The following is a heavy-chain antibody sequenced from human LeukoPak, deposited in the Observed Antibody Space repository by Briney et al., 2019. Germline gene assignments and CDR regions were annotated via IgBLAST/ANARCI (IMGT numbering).Heavy chain of an antibody. V-gene: IGHV1-2*02. CDR2: INPNSSGT. CDR1: GYTFTGYF. J-gene: IGHJ4*02. Sequence: ASVKVSCKASGYTFTGYFIHWVRQAPGQGLEWMGWINPNSSGTNYAQKFQGRVTMTRDTSIITAYMELSRLSSDDTAVYYCARAITMIVVGHFDYWGQGTLVTVSS. D-gene: IGHD3-22*01. CDR3: ARAITMIVVGHFDY.